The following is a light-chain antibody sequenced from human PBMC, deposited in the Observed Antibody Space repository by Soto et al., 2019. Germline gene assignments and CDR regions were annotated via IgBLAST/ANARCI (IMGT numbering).Light chain of an antibody. V-gene: IGLV2-23*02. CDR3: CADAGRSTYV. CDR1: SSDVGSYNF. J-gene: IGLJ1*01. Sequence: QSVLTQPASVSGSPGQSITISCTRTSSDVGSYNFVSWYQQHPGEVPKVMIYEVSKRPSGVSDRFSGSKSGNTGSLTISGLQAEDEADYYCCADAGRSTYVFGTGTKLTVL. CDR2: EVS.